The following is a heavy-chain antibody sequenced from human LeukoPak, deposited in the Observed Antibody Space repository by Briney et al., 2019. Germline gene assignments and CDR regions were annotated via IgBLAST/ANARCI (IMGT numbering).Heavy chain of an antibody. J-gene: IGHJ4*02. D-gene: IGHD3-22*01. CDR3: ARGDSDSSGYYPGY. CDR2: IYYSGST. V-gene: IGHV4-31*03. Sequence: SQTLSLTCTVSGGSISSGGYYWSWIRQHPGKGLEWIGYIYYSGSTYYNPSLKSRVTISVDTSKNQFSLKLSSVTAADTAVYYCARGDSDSSGYYPGYWGQGTLVTVSS. CDR1: GGSISSGGYY.